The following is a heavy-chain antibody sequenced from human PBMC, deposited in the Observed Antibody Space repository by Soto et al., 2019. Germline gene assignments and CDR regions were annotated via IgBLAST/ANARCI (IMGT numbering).Heavy chain of an antibody. CDR3: AQDQYGDYPRWFDP. J-gene: IGHJ5*02. Sequence: PGGSLRLSCAASGFTFSSYAMTWVRQAPGKGLEWISGISGSGSSTYFADSVKGRFTISRDNSKNTLYLQMNSLRAEDTAVYYCAQDQYGDYPRWFDPWGQGTPVTVSS. D-gene: IGHD4-17*01. CDR2: ISGSGSST. CDR1: GFTFSSYA. V-gene: IGHV3-23*01.